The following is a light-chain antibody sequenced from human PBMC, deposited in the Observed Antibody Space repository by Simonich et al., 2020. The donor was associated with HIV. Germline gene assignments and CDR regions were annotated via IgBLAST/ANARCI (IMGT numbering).Light chain of an antibody. Sequence: EIVMTQSPATLSVSPGDTATLSCRASQSVSSYLAWYQQKPGQAPRLLIYDASNRATGIPARFSGSGSGTDFTLTISSLEPEDFAVYYCQQRSNWSMYTFGQGTKLEIK. J-gene: IGKJ2*01. CDR1: QSVSSY. CDR2: DAS. V-gene: IGKV3-11*01. CDR3: QQRSNWSMYT.